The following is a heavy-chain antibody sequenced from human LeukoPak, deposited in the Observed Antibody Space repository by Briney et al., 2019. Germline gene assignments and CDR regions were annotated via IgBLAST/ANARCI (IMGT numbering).Heavy chain of an antibody. CDR1: GGSISSSNW. J-gene: IGHJ4*02. D-gene: IGHD3-22*01. Sequence: SGTLSLTCAVSGGSISSSNWWSWVRQPPGKGLEWVGEIYHSGSTNYNPSLKSRVTISLDKSKNQFSPKLSSVTAADAAVYYCARAGRDYYDSPVPFDYWGQGTLVTVSS. CDR3: ARAGRDYYDSPVPFDY. V-gene: IGHV4-4*02. CDR2: IYHSGST.